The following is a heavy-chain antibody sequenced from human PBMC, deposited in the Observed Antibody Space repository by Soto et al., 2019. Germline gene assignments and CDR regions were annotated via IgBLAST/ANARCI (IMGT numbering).Heavy chain of an antibody. J-gene: IGHJ4*02. CDR1: GFTFSSYA. Sequence: EVQLLESGGGLVQPGGSLRLSCAASGFTFSSYAMSWVRQAPGKGLEWVSAISGSGGSTYYADSVKGRFTISRDNSKNTLYLQMNSLRAEDTAVYYCSKNGWVSVAGTGDYFDYWGQGTLVTVSS. V-gene: IGHV3-23*01. CDR3: SKNGWVSVAGTGDYFDY. CDR2: ISGSGGST. D-gene: IGHD6-19*01.